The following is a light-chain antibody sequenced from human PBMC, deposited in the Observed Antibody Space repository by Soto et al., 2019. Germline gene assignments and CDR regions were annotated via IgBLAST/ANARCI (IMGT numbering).Light chain of an antibody. CDR3: QQSYSTPQVT. J-gene: IGKJ5*01. Sequence: IVLTESAFTLSLSPGERATLSCMASQSITSSHLAWYQQKPGQAPRLLIYGASSRATGIPDRFSGSGSGTDFTLTISSLQPEDFATYYCQQSYSTPQVTFGQGTRLEIK. CDR2: GAS. CDR1: QSITSSH. V-gene: IGKV3-20*01.